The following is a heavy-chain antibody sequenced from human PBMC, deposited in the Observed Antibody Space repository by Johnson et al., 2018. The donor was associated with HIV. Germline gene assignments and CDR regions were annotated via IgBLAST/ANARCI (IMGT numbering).Heavy chain of an antibody. Sequence: VQLVESGGGLVQPGGSLRLSCAASGFTVSSNYMSWVRQAPGKGLFWVARISVDVTDTSYADSVKGRFTITRDNAENTLYLQMNSLRAEDTAVYYCARPMWELEVYDAFDIWGQGTMVTVSS. CDR1: GFTVSSNY. D-gene: IGHD1-1*01. CDR2: ISVDVTDT. CDR3: ARPMWELEVYDAFDI. V-gene: IGHV3-74*02. J-gene: IGHJ3*02.